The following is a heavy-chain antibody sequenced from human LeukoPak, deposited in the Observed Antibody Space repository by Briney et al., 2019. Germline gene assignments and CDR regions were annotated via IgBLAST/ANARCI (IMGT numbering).Heavy chain of an antibody. J-gene: IGHJ4*02. V-gene: IGHV1-8*01. Sequence: ASVKVSCKASGYTFTSYDINWVRQATGQGLEWMRWMNPNSGNTGYAQKFQGRVTMTRNTSISTAYMELSSLRSEDTAVYYCARVRAVAGRTLGYWGQGTLVTVSS. CDR3: ARVRAVAGRTLGY. D-gene: IGHD6-19*01. CDR2: MNPNSGNT. CDR1: GYTFTSYD.